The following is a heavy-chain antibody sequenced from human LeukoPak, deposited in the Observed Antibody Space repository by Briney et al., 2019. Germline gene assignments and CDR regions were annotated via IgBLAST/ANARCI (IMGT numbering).Heavy chain of an antibody. Sequence: SVKVSCKASGGTFSSYAISWVRQAPGQGLEWMGGIIPIFGTANYAQKFQGRVTITTDESTSTAYMELSSLRPEDTAVYYCAREESGGLFDYWGQGTLLTVSS. J-gene: IGHJ4*02. CDR2: IIPIFGTA. CDR3: AREESGGLFDY. D-gene: IGHD3-16*01. CDR1: GGTFSSYA. V-gene: IGHV1-69*05.